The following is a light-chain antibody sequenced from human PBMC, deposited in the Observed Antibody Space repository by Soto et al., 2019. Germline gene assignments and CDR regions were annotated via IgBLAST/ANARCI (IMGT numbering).Light chain of an antibody. V-gene: IGKV1-5*01. CDR1: QTINSW. Sequence: DIQMTQSPSTLSASVGDRVTITCRASQTINSWLAWYQQKPGKAPRLLIYGASSLESGVPSRFSGSGSGTEFTLTISSLQPNDFATYYCQQYSSYWTFGQGTKVDIK. J-gene: IGKJ1*01. CDR2: GAS. CDR3: QQYSSYWT.